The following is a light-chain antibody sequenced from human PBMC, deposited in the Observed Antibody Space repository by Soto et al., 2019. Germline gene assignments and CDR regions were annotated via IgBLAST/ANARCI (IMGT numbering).Light chain of an antibody. CDR2: AAS. CDR3: QKYNSAHTWT. J-gene: IGKJ1*01. CDR1: QGISNY. Sequence: DIQMTQSPSSLSASVGDRVTITCRASQGISNYLAWYQQKPGKVPKLLIYAASTLQSGVPSRFSGSGSGPDFTLTISSLQPEDVATYYCQKYNSAHTWTFGQGTKVEIE. V-gene: IGKV1-27*01.